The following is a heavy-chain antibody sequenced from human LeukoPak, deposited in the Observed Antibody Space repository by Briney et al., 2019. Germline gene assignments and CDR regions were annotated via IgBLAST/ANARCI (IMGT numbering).Heavy chain of an antibody. D-gene: IGHD3-16*02. CDR3: ARGPSDAGSFPYFDY. CDR2: IYYSGST. Sequence: SETLSLTCTVSGGSISSGSYYWSWIRQPPGKGLEWIGYIYYSGSTNYNPSLKSRVTISVDTSKNQFSLKLSSVTAADTAVYYCARGPSDAGSFPYFDYWGQGTLVTVSS. J-gene: IGHJ4*02. CDR1: GGSISSGSYY. V-gene: IGHV4-61*01.